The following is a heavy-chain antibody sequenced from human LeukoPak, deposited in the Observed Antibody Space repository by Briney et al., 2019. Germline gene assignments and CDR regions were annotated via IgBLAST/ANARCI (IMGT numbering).Heavy chain of an antibody. Sequence: PGGSLRLSCAASGFTFSTYSMNWVRQAPGKGLEWISYINSGTSTIYYADSVKGRFTISRDNAKNSLYLQLNSLRDEDTAVYYLGRNPYGPGVPPDVGGKGTTVTVS. CDR3: GRNPYGPGVPPDV. CDR2: INSGTSTI. V-gene: IGHV3-48*02. CDR1: GFTFSTYS. J-gene: IGHJ6*03. D-gene: IGHD4-17*01.